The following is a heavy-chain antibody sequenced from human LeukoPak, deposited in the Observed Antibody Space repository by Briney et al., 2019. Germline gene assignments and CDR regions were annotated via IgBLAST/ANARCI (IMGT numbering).Heavy chain of an antibody. CDR1: GYSISSGYY. Sequence: SETLSLTCTVSGYSISSGYYWGWIRQPPGEGLEWIGSIYHSGSTYYNPSLKSRVTISVDTSKNQFSLKLSSVTAADTAVYYCARDYYDSSGSDYWGQGTLVTVSS. J-gene: IGHJ4*02. CDR3: ARDYYDSSGSDY. CDR2: IYHSGST. V-gene: IGHV4-38-2*02. D-gene: IGHD3-22*01.